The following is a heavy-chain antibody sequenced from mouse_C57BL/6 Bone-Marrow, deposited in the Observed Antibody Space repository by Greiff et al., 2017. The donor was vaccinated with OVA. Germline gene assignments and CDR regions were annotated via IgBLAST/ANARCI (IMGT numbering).Heavy chain of an antibody. CDR3: AREGDELFDY. CDR2: ISDGGSYT. V-gene: IGHV5-4*01. CDR1: GFTFSSYA. J-gene: IGHJ2*01. D-gene: IGHD3-3*01. Sequence: EVKLVESGGGLVKPGGSLKLSCAASGFTFSSYAMSWVRQTPEKRLEWVATISDGGSYTYYPDNVKGRFTISRDNAKNNLYLQQSHLKSEDTAMYYCAREGDELFDYWGQGTTLTVSS.